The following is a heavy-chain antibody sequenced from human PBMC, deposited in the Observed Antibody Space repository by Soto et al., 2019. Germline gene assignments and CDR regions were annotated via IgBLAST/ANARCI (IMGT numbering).Heavy chain of an antibody. D-gene: IGHD1-1*01. J-gene: IGHJ5*01. Sequence: EVRLLESGGGLEQPGGSLTLSCTASGFNTRFYSMSWVRQTPGKGLEWVAALSRSGGATYYADSVRGRFTISRDASKDTLFLQMRNLRAEDTAIYYCSKGEMSTIRNSFVSFGQGTLVTVSS. CDR1: GFNTRFYS. CDR2: LSRSGGAT. CDR3: SKGEMSTIRNSFVS. V-gene: IGHV3-23*01.